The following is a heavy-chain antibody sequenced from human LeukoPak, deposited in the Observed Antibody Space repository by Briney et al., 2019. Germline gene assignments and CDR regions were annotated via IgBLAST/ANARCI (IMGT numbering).Heavy chain of an antibody. D-gene: IGHD2-15*01. CDR3: ARGDCSGGSCYELVDP. Sequence: ASVKVSCKASGYTFTSYGISWVRQAPGQGLEWMGWISAYSGGTNYAQKFQGRVTMTRDTSISTAYMELSRLRSDDTAVYYCARGDCSGGSCYELVDPWGQGTLVTVSS. V-gene: IGHV1-2*02. CDR1: GYTFTSYG. J-gene: IGHJ5*02. CDR2: ISAYSGGT.